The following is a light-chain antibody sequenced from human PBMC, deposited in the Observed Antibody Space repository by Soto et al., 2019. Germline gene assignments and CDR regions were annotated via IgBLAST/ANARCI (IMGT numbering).Light chain of an antibody. Sequence: EIVMTQSPATLSVSPGERATLSCRASQSVSSNLAWYQQKPGQAPRLLIYGASTRATGIPARFSGSGSGTELTLTISSLQSEDFAVYYCQQYNNWPGTFGHGTKVDIK. CDR1: QSVSSN. CDR2: GAS. V-gene: IGKV3-15*01. J-gene: IGKJ3*01. CDR3: QQYNNWPGT.